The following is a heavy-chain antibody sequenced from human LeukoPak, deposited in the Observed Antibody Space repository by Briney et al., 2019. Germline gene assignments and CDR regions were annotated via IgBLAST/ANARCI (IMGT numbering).Heavy chain of an antibody. V-gene: IGHV4-39*07. J-gene: IGHJ4*02. Sequence: NSSETLSLTCTVSGGSISSSSYYWGWIRQPPGKGLEWIGSIYYSGSTYYNPSLKSRVTISVDTSKNQFSLKLSSVTAADTAVYYCARVHGYKYYFDYWGQGTLVTVSS. CDR3: ARVHGYKYYFDY. CDR2: IYYSGST. D-gene: IGHD5-24*01. CDR1: GGSISSSSYY.